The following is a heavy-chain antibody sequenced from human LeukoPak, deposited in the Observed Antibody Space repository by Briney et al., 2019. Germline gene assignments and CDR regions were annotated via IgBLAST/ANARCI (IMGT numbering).Heavy chain of an antibody. Sequence: PGRSLRLSCAASGFTFSSYAMHWVRQAPGKGLERVAVISYDGSNKYYADSVKGRFTISRDNSKNTLYLQMGSLRAEDMAVYYCARDGGSGSFDYWGQGTLVTVSS. D-gene: IGHD3-10*01. CDR2: ISYDGSNK. CDR3: ARDGGSGSFDY. J-gene: IGHJ4*02. CDR1: GFTFSSYA. V-gene: IGHV3-30*14.